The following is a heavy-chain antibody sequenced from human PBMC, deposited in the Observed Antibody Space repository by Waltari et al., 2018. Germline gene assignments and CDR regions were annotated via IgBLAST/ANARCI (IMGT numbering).Heavy chain of an antibody. CDR3: AKGLGGSGLSA. J-gene: IGHJ5*02. CDR2: TYCRSTGNH. V-gene: IGHV6-1*01. D-gene: IGHD3-16*01. Sequence: QEQLQESGPGLVKLSQTLSLTCAISGDSVSGNSAGWSWVRQSPSQGLEWVGGTYCRSTGNHDDALSLKSRISITADSSKNQLTLQVNSLTPEDTAVDYCAKGLGGSGLSACGRGTLVTVSS. CDR1: GDSVSGNSAG.